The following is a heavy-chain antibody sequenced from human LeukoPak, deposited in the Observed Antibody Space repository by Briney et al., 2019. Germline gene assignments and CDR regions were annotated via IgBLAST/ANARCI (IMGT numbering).Heavy chain of an antibody. Sequence: GGSLRLSCEASGFTFNNYNMNWVRQAPGKGLEWVSVLYSDGRTYYADSVKGRFTISRDTSKNTLYLQVNSLRAEDTAVYYCARGGGYYPIDYWGQGTLVTVSS. D-gene: IGHD2-15*01. V-gene: IGHV3-53*01. CDR2: LYSDGRT. J-gene: IGHJ4*02. CDR3: ARGGGYYPIDY. CDR1: GFTFNNYN.